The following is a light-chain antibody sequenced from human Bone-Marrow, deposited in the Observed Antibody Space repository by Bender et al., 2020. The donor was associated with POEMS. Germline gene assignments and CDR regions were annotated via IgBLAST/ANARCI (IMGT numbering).Light chain of an antibody. V-gene: IGLV2-23*02. Sequence: HSALSQPASVSGSPGQSITISCTGTSGDVGSYNFVSWYQQLPAKAPKLIIYEVRKRPSGVSNRFSGSKSGNTASLTISGLQAEDEAHYYCCSYAGRNTFIIFGGGTNLTVL. CDR3: CSYAGRNTFII. J-gene: IGLJ2*01. CDR1: SGDVGSYNF. CDR2: EVR.